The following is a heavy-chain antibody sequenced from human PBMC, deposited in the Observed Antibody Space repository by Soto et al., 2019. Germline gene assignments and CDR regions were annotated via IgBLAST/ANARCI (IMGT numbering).Heavy chain of an antibody. D-gene: IGHD3-9*01. CDR2: IYYSGST. Sequence: QLQLQESGPGLVKPSETLSLTCTVSGGSVSSSNFYWGWVRQSPGKGLEWIGSIYYSGSTYYNPSLESRVTISVDKSKNQFSLKVICVTAADTAVYYCARLEGLATISYYFDYWGQGTLVTGSS. CDR1: GGSVSSSNFY. J-gene: IGHJ4*02. CDR3: ARLEGLATISYYFDY. V-gene: IGHV4-39*01.